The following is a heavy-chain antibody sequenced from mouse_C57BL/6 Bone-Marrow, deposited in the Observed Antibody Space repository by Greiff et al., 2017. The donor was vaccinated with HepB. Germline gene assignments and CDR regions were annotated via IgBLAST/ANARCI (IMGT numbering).Heavy chain of an antibody. CDR3: AREEGLTGTDVDY. D-gene: IGHD4-1*01. CDR2: ISYDGSN. V-gene: IGHV3-6*01. CDR1: GYSITSGYY. Sequence: EVQLVESGPGLVKPSQSLSLTCSVTGYSITSGYYWNWIRQFPGNKLEWMGYISYDGSNNYNPSLKNRISITRDTSKNQFFLKLNSVTTEDTATYYCAREEGLTGTDVDYWGQGTTLTVSS. J-gene: IGHJ2*01.